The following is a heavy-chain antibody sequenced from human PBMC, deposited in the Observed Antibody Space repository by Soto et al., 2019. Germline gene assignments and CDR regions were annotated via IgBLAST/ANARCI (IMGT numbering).Heavy chain of an antibody. Sequence: QVTLKESGPVLVRPTETLTLTCTVSGFSLSNGVMGVTWIRQAPGKALEWLALIFSNGEKFYSTSLQRRLSISKDPSRSQVVLTMTDMDSVDTATYYCARDCGDGNDFWGQGIPVTVSS. CDR2: IFSNGEK. CDR1: GFSLSNGVMG. V-gene: IGHV2-26*01. J-gene: IGHJ4*02. D-gene: IGHD2-21*01. CDR3: ARDCGDGNDF.